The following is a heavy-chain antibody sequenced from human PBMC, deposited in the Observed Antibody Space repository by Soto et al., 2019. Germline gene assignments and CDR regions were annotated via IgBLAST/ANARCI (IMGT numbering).Heavy chain of an antibody. CDR2: FDPEDGET. V-gene: IGHV1-24*01. Sequence: ASVKVSFKVSGYTLTELSMHWVRQAPGKGLEWMGGFDPEDGETIYAQKFQGRVTMTEDTSTDTAYMELSSLRSEDTAVYYCATGLRDRSWFDPWGQGTLVTVSS. CDR1: GYTLTELS. J-gene: IGHJ5*02. CDR3: ATGLRDRSWFDP. D-gene: IGHD3-16*01.